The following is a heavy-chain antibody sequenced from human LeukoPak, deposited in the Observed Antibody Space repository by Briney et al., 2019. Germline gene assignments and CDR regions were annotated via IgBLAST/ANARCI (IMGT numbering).Heavy chain of an antibody. CDR3: ARDPQVVRIVGAPLNWFDP. CDR2: ISGNTGAT. V-gene: IGHV3-23*01. J-gene: IGHJ5*02. Sequence: GGSLRLSCAASGFTFKNFVMTWVRQAPGQGLDWVSAISGNTGATYYADSVKGRFTISRDNSKNTLYLQMNSLRAEDTAVYYCARDPQVVRIVGAPLNWFDPWGQGTLVTVSS. D-gene: IGHD1-26*01. CDR1: GFTFKNFV.